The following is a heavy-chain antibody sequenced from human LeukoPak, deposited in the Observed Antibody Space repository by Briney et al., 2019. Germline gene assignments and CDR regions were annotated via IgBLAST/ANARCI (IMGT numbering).Heavy chain of an antibody. CDR3: ASESAVTHYFDY. CDR1: GGLISSGSYY. CDR2: IYSSGST. J-gene: IGHJ4*02. Sequence: SETLSLTCTVSGGLISSGSYYWSWIRQPAGKGLEWIGRIYSSGSTNYNPALRSRLTISVDTSKNQFSLKLSSVTAADTAVYYCASESAVTHYFDYWGQGTLVTVSS. V-gene: IGHV4-61*02. D-gene: IGHD4-17*01.